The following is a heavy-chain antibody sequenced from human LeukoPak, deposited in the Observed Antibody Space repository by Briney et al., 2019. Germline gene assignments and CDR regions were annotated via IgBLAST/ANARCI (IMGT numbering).Heavy chain of an antibody. CDR1: GFTFSSYG. V-gene: IGHV3-30*18. CDR2: ISYDGSNK. D-gene: IGHD2-8*01. Sequence: GGSLRLSCAASGFTFSSYGMHWVRQAPGKGLEWVAVISYDGSNKYYADSVKGRFTISRDNSKNTLYLQMNSLRAEDTAVYYCAKAYESDYWGQGTLVTVSS. J-gene: IGHJ4*02. CDR3: AKAYESDY.